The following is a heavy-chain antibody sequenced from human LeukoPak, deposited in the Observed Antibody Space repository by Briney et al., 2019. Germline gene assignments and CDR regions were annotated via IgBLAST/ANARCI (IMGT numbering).Heavy chain of an antibody. Sequence: GGSLRLSCAASGFTFSNAWMSWVRQAPGKGLEWVGRIKSKTDGGTTDYAAPVKGRFTISRDDSKNTLYLQMNSLKTEDTAVYYCTTDYDRQEEFDYWGQGTLVTVSS. CDR1: GFTFSNAW. J-gene: IGHJ4*02. CDR3: TTDYDRQEEFDY. CDR2: IKSKTDGGTT. D-gene: IGHD3-16*01. V-gene: IGHV3-15*01.